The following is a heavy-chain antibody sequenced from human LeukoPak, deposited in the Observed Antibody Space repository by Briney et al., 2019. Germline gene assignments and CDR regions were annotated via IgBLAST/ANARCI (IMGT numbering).Heavy chain of an antibody. CDR3: ARDNRYGSGSYYNRNWFDP. CDR2: IYYSGST. J-gene: IGHJ5*02. CDR1: GGSISSYY. Sequence: SETLSLTCTVSGGSISSYYWSWIRQPPGKGLEWTGYIYYSGSTNYNPSLKSRVTISVDTSKNQFSLKLSSVTAADTAVYYCARDNRYGSGSYYNRNWFDPWGQGTLVTVSS. D-gene: IGHD3-10*01. V-gene: IGHV4-59*01.